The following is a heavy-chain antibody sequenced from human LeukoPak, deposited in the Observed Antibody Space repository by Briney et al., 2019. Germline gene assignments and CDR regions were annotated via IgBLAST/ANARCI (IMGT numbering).Heavy chain of an antibody. CDR1: GYTFTSYG. CDR2: ISAYNGNT. J-gene: IGHJ4*02. D-gene: IGHD6-13*01. CDR3: ARDLRGSSWYSFDY. Sequence: ASVKVSCKASGYTFTSYGISWERQAPGQGLEWMGWISAYNGNTNYAQKLQGRVTMTTDTSTSTAYMELRSLRSDDTAVYYCARDLRGSSWYSFDYWGQGTLVTVSS. V-gene: IGHV1-18*01.